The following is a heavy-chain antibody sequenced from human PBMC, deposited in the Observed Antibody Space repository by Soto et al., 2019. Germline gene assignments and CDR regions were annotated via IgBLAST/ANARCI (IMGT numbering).Heavy chain of an antibody. D-gene: IGHD3-22*01. CDR1: GGSISSGGYY. CDR2: IYYSGST. V-gene: IGHV4-31*03. Sequence: QVQLQESGPGLVKPSQTLSLTCTVSGGSISSGGYYWSWIRQHPGKGLEWIGYIYYSGSTYYNPSLRSRVTISVDTSKNQFSLKLSSVTAADTAVYYCARDSYYYDSSGYYPRHYYYYGMDVWGQGTTVTVSS. J-gene: IGHJ6*02. CDR3: ARDSYYYDSSGYYPRHYYYYGMDV.